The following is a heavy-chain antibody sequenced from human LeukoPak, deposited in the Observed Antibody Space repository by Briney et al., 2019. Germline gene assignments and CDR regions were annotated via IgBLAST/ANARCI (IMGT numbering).Heavy chain of an antibody. Sequence: GGSLRLSCAASGFSFSSYAMHWVRQAPGKGLEWVSTIRSNGATAYNADSVKGRFTISRDNSKNTVYLQMNSLRVEDTAIYYCARGQEFDDGVFDSWGQGTLVTVSS. CDR2: IRSNGATA. CDR1: GFSFSSYA. D-gene: IGHD1-1*01. V-gene: IGHV3-23*01. J-gene: IGHJ4*02. CDR3: ARGQEFDDGVFDS.